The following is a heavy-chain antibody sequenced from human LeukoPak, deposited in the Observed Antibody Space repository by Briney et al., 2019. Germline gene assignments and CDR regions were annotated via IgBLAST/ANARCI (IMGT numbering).Heavy chain of an antibody. CDR2: IYPGDSDT. Sequence: GESLQISRKGSGYRFTSYWIGWVRQLPGKGLEWMGIIYPGDSDTRYSPSFQGQVTISADKSINTSYLQWNSLKASDTAMYFCARRLATTKGFDYWGQGTLVTVSS. D-gene: IGHD6-19*01. V-gene: IGHV5-51*01. CDR1: GYRFTSYW. J-gene: IGHJ4*02. CDR3: ARRLATTKGFDY.